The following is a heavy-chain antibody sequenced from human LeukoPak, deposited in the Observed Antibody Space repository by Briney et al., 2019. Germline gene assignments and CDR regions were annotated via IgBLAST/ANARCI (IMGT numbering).Heavy chain of an antibody. CDR2: INRDGSVK. Sequence: PGGSLRLSCAASGFTFSDYWVTWVRQTPGKGLEFVANINRDGSVKNYVDSVKGRFTISRDNSKNTLYLQMNSLRAEDTAVYYCAKDHGSGSYPTAGIDYWGQGTLVTVST. V-gene: IGHV3-7*01. D-gene: IGHD3-10*01. J-gene: IGHJ4*02. CDR3: AKDHGSGSYPTAGIDY. CDR1: GFTFSDYW.